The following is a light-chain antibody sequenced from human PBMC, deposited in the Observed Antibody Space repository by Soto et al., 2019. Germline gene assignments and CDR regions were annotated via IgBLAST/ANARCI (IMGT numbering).Light chain of an antibody. CDR1: QSLLYRDGETF. J-gene: IGKJ5*01. V-gene: IGKV2D-29*02. CDR2: EVS. CDR3: MQSTQLPPT. Sequence: DVVMTQSPLSLPVTLGQPASISCGSSQSLLYRDGETFLFWYLQKPGQSPQLLIYEVSTRVSGVPDRFSGSGSGTDFTLEISRVETDDVGIYYCMQSTQLPPTFGQGTRLEIK.